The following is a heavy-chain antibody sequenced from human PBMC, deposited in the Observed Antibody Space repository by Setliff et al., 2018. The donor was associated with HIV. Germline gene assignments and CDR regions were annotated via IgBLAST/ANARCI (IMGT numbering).Heavy chain of an antibody. V-gene: IGHV4-4*08. Sequence: PSETLSLTCTVSGGSISSYYWSWIRQPPGKGLEWIGYIYTSGSTNYNPSLKSRVTISVDTSKNQFSLKLSSVTAADTAVYYCARGPGHDSSGYYYDYYHMDVWGKGTTVTVSS. CDR1: GGSISSYY. D-gene: IGHD3-22*01. CDR3: ARGPGHDSSGYYYDYYHMDV. CDR2: IYTSGST. J-gene: IGHJ6*03.